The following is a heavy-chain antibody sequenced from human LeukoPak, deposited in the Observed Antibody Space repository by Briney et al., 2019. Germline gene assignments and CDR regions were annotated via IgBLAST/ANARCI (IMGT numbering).Heavy chain of an antibody. V-gene: IGHV1-69*04. CDR2: IIPIFGIA. J-gene: IGHJ6*02. CDR3: AIAAAGKDYYYGMDV. CDR1: GGTFSSYA. D-gene: IGHD6-13*01. Sequence: ASVKVSCKASGGTFSSYAISWVRQAPGQGLEWMGRIIPIFGIANYAQKFQGRVTITAHKSTSTAYMELSSLRSEDTAVYYCAIAAAGKDYYYGMDVWGQGTTVTVSS.